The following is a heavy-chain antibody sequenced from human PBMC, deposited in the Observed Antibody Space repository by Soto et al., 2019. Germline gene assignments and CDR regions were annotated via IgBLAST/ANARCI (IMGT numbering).Heavy chain of an antibody. J-gene: IGHJ6*02. CDR3: ATVSSSSNAMDV. D-gene: IGHD2-2*01. CDR1: GASISSPNW. V-gene: IGHV4-4*02. Sequence: PSETLSLTCAVSGASISSPNWWSWVRQSPGTGLEWIGEIYHTGRAKYNPSLKSRVTLLVDKSKNEFSLKVTSVTAADTAVYYCATVSSSSNAMDVWATGPRSPSP. CDR2: IYHTGRA.